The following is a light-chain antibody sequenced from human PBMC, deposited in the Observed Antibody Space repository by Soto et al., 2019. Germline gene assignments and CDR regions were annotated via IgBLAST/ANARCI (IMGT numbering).Light chain of an antibody. CDR2: EVT. V-gene: IGLV2-14*01. J-gene: IGLJ1*01. CDR3: SSYTTTSTYV. Sequence: QSVLTQPPSASGSPGQSVTISCTGTSSDVGKYDYVSWFQHHPGKAPKLIIYEVTNRPSGVSHRFSGSKSGNTASLTISGLQAEDEGDYYCSSYTTTSTYVFGTGTKLTVL. CDR1: SSDVGKYDY.